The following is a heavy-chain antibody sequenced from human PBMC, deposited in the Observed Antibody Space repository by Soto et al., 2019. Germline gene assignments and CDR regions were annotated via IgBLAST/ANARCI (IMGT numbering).Heavy chain of an antibody. CDR3: AKGSSGWYERFDY. J-gene: IGHJ4*02. V-gene: IGHV3-23*01. CDR1: GFTFSSYA. D-gene: IGHD6-19*01. CDR2: ISGIGGST. Sequence: GGSLRLSCAASGFTFSSYAMSWVRQAPGKGLEWVSAISGIGGSTYYADSVKGRFTISRDNSKNTLYLQMNSLRAEDTAVYYCAKGSSGWYERFDYWGQGTLVTVSS.